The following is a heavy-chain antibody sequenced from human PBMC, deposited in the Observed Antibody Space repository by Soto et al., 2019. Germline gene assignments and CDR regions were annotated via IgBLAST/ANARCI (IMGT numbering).Heavy chain of an antibody. D-gene: IGHD3-22*01. J-gene: IGHJ5*02. CDR3: ARIRNSGYFYDT. Sequence: GPTLVNPTQTLTLTCTFSGFSLNTRGMCVSWIRQPPGEALEWLALIDWEDDKYYSTSLKTRLTISKDTSKNQVVLTMTDMDPVDTATYYCARIRNSGYFYDTWGQGTLVTVSS. CDR2: IDWEDDK. CDR1: GFSLNTRGMC. V-gene: IGHV2-70*13.